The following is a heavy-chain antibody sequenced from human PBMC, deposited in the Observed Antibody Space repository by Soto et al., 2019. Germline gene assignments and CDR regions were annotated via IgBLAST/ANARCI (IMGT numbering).Heavy chain of an antibody. V-gene: IGHV1-46*01. CDR1: GYTFINYY. J-gene: IGHJ4*02. Sequence: QVQLVQSGAEVKKPGASVKLSCKASGYTFINYYIHWVRQAPGQGLEWMGIFNPTSGSTNYAQKFQGRVTLTMDTSTRTVYMELSSLRFDNTAVYYCARDLAAGDYWGQGTLVTVSS. CDR2: FNPTSGST. CDR3: ARDLAAGDY. D-gene: IGHD6-13*01.